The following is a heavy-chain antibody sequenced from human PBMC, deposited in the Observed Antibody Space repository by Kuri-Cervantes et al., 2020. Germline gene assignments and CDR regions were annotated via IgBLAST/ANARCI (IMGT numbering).Heavy chain of an antibody. CDR3: AKGSVEMATFGGFDI. J-gene: IGHJ3*02. CDR1: GGSISSSNYY. CDR2: ISYRGNT. D-gene: IGHD5-24*01. Sequence: SETLSLTCTVSGGSISSSNYYGGWIRQPPGKGLEWIGSISYRGNTYYNPSLRSRVTISVDTSNNQFSLKLSSVTAADTAVYYCAKGSVEMATFGGFDIRGQGTMVTVSS. V-gene: IGHV4-39*01.